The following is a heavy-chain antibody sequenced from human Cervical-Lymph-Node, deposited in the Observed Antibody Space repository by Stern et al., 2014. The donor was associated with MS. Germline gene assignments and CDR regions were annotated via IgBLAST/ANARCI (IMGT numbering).Heavy chain of an antibody. J-gene: IGHJ4*02. CDR2: INPRDGST. Sequence: QVQLVQSGAEVKKPGASVKVSCKASGYTFTIYYIHWLRQAPGQGPEWMGIINPRDGSTDYAQRFQGRVSMTRDTSTSTVYLELSNLSSEDTGVYYCARGADYYGSGIYPYFDHWGQGTLVTVSS. V-gene: IGHV1-46*01. CDR3: ARGADYYGSGIYPYFDH. D-gene: IGHD3-10*01. CDR1: GYTFTIYY.